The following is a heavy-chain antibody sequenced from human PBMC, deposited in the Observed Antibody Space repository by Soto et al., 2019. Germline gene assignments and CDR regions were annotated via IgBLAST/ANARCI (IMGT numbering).Heavy chain of an antibody. CDR2: IYYSGRS. CDR3: ARQRTTVVTQAYFDH. D-gene: IGHD4-17*01. J-gene: IGHJ4*02. Sequence: PSETLSLTCTVSGGSITSSSYYWGWIRQPPGKGPEWIGGIYYSGRSYYNPSLKSRVTMSVDTSMNQFSLTLNSVTAADAAVYYCARQRTTVVTQAYFDHWGQGTLVTVSS. V-gene: IGHV4-39*01. CDR1: GGSITSSSYY.